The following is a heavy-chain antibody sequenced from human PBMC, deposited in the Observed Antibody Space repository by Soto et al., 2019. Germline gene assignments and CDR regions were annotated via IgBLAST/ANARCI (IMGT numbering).Heavy chain of an antibody. CDR2: IYYSGST. CDR3: ARSLYCSGGSCYRLDY. V-gene: IGHV4-61*01. CDR1: GGSVSSGSYY. Sequence: SETLSLTCTVSGGSVSSGSYYWSWIRQPPGKGLEWIGYIYYSGSTNYNPSLKSRVTISVDTSKNQFSLKLSSVTAADTAVYYCARSLYCSGGSCYRLDYWGQGTLVTVS. D-gene: IGHD2-15*01. J-gene: IGHJ4*02.